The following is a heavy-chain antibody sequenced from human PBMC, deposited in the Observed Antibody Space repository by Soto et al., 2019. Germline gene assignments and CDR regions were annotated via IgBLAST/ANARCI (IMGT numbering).Heavy chain of an antibody. CDR2: IKQDGSEK. V-gene: IGHV3-7*03. Sequence: EVQLVESGGGLVQPGGSLRLSCTASGFTLSSFWMSWVRQAPGKGLEWVANIKQDGSEKNYVDSVKGRFTISRDDARNSLYLQMNSLRAEDTAVYYCAKIGIAARRDFDYWGQGTLVTVSS. CDR1: GFTLSSFW. CDR3: AKIGIAARRDFDY. D-gene: IGHD6-6*01. J-gene: IGHJ4*02.